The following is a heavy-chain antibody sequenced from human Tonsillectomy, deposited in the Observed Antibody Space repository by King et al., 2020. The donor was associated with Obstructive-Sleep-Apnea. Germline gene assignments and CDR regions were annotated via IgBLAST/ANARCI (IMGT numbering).Heavy chain of an antibody. D-gene: IGHD5-18*01. V-gene: IGHV3-74*01. CDR1: GFTFSSHW. CDR2: VSSDGRTT. J-gene: IGHJ4*02. Sequence: VKLVQYGGGLVQPGGSLRLSCAASGFTFSSHWMHWVRQVPGKGLVWISCVSSDGRTTTYADSVKGRFTISRDNAQNTMYLQMNSLRAEDTAMYYCVREGNVDTALGSCDHWGQGTLVTVSS. CDR3: VREGNVDTALGSCDH.